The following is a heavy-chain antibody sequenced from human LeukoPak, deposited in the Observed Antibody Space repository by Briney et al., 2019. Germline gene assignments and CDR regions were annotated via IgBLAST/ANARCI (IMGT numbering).Heavy chain of an antibody. CDR3: AKSVRTVTGRWFDP. J-gene: IGHJ5*02. V-gene: IGHV3-30*04. CDR2: ISYDGSNK. Sequence: HPGGSLRLSCAASGFTFSSYAMHWVRQAPGKGLEWVAVISYDGSNKYYADSVKGRFTISRDNSKNTLYLQMNSLRAEDTAVYYCAKSVRTVTGRWFDPWGQGTLVTVSS. CDR1: GFTFSSYA. D-gene: IGHD4-17*01.